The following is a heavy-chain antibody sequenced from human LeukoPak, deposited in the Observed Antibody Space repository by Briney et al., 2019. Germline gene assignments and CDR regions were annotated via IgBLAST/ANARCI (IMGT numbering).Heavy chain of an antibody. CDR2: INPNNGDT. Sequence: ASVKVSCKASGYTFSGYYMHWVRQAPGQALEWMAWINPNNGDTNYAQKFQGRVTMTRDTSISTAYMELTRLISDDTAVYYCARVGSSGWYVHPTLDYWGQGTLVTVSS. D-gene: IGHD6-19*01. CDR3: ARVGSSGWYVHPTLDY. V-gene: IGHV1-2*02. CDR1: GYTFSGYY. J-gene: IGHJ4*02.